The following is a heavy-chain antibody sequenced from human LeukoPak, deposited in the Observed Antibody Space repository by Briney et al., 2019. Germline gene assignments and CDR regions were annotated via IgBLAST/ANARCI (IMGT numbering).Heavy chain of an antibody. D-gene: IGHD2-2*01. CDR2: IDHSGST. J-gene: IGHJ4*02. CDR3: ARSYAHDY. V-gene: IGHV4-34*01. CDR1: GGSFSGDY. Sequence: SETLSLTCAVYGGSFSGDYWSWIRQPPGKGLEWIGEIDHSGSTNYNPSLKSRVTISVDTSKNQFSLKLSSVTAADTAVYYCARSYAHDYWGQGTLVTVSS.